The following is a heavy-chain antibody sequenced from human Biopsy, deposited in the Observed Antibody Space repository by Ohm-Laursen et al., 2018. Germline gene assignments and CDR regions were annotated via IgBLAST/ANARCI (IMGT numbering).Heavy chain of an antibody. CDR2: IFYSANT. Sequence: SQTLSLTCPVFGVSINGGRYYWNWIRHHPGKGLEWIGNIFYSANTYYNPSLKSRVTISVDTSKNQFSLKLSSVTAADTAVYYCARLGSGDYLPTFFDFWGQGAPVTVSS. D-gene: IGHD5-12*01. J-gene: IGHJ4*02. CDR1: GVSINGGRYY. CDR3: ARLGSGDYLPTFFDF. V-gene: IGHV4-31*03.